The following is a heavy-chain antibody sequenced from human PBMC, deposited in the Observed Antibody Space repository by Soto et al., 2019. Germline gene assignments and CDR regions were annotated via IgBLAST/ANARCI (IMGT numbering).Heavy chain of an antibody. J-gene: IGHJ6*02. CDR1: GGTFSSYA. V-gene: IGHV1-69*01. CDR2: IIPIFGTA. CDR3: ARRDGYKTYYYYGMDV. D-gene: IGHD5-12*01. Sequence: QVQLVQSGAEVTKPGSSVKVSCKASGGTFSSYAISWVRQAPGQGLEWMGGIIPIFGTANYAQKFQGRVTITADEYTSTAYMELSSLRSEDTAVYYCARRDGYKTYYYYGMDVWGQGTTVTVSS.